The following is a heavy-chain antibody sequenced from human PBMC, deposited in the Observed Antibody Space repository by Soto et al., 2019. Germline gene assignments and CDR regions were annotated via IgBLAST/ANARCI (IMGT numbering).Heavy chain of an antibody. Sequence: SETLSLTCTVSGDSFSPYYWSWIRQPAGKGLEWIGRMYTIGSTTYNPSLKSRITMSVDTSKNQFSLKLSSVTAADTAVYYCVRDNGDYFDYWAQGTPVTVSA. J-gene: IGHJ4*02. D-gene: IGHD4-17*01. CDR1: GDSFSPYY. CDR3: VRDNGDYFDY. CDR2: MYTIGST. V-gene: IGHV4-4*07.